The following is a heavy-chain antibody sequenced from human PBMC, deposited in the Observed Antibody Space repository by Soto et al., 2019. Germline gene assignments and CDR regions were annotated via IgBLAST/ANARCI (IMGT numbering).Heavy chain of an antibody. CDR3: ARRTPGSYYGGSGTFDY. CDR1: GGFTSTNNW. D-gene: IGHD3-10*01. Sequence: SETLSLTCACSGGFTSTNNWWSWVRQPPGKGLEWFGDAYHSGSTEYNPSLKRRAILPVDKSKNQISLKLTSAAAADTAVYYCARRTPGSYYGGSGTFDYWGQGTLVTVSS. CDR2: AYHSGST. J-gene: IGHJ4*02. V-gene: IGHV4-4*02.